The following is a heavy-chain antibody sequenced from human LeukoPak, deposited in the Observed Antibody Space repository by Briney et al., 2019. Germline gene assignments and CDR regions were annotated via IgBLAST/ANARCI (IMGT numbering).Heavy chain of an antibody. V-gene: IGHV3-30*03. CDR2: ISYDGSNK. D-gene: IGHD2-2*01. Sequence: WGSLRLSCAASGFTFSSYGMHWVRQAPGKGLEWVAVISYDGSNKYYADSVKGRFTISRDNSKNTLYLQMNSPRAEDTAVYYCAIPSRVDYWGQGTLVTVSS. CDR3: AIPSRVDY. J-gene: IGHJ4*02. CDR1: GFTFSSYG.